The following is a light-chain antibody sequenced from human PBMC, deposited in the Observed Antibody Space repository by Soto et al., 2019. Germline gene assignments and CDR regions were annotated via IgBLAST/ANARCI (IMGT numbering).Light chain of an antibody. CDR3: SSYTTTSSYV. V-gene: IGLV2-14*01. J-gene: IGLJ1*01. CDR1: SSDIGYYNY. CDR2: EVT. Sequence: QSALTQPASVSGSPGQSITIPCTGTSSDIGYYNYVSWYQQHPGKAPKLMISEVTNRPSGVSNRFSGSKSGNTVSLTISGLQAEDEADYYCSSYTTTSSYVFGGGTKVTVL.